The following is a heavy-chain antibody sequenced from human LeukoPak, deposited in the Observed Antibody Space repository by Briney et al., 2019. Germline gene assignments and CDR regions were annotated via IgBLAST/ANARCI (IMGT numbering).Heavy chain of an antibody. CDR3: ARDPDSSPFDY. CDR2: IKYDDTVK. Sequence: GGPLRLSCTAAGFNFGTYWVIWVRQSPEKGLEFVANIKYDDTVKNYVDSVKGRFTISRDNPSTSVYLQMDSLRPEDTALYYCARDPDSSPFDYWGQGAQVTVSS. V-gene: IGHV3-7*01. D-gene: IGHD2-15*01. J-gene: IGHJ4*02. CDR1: GFNFGTYW.